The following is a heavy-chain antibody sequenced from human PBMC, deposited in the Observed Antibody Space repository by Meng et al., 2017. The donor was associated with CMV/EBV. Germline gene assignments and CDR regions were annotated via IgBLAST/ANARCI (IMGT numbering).Heavy chain of an antibody. CDR1: GFTFSPFW. Sequence: GGPLRLSCGSYGFTFSPFWMSWFRRAPGKGLEWVAHISPDGTLTYYVDSVRGRFTISRDNTENSIYLHMSTLRAEDTAVYYCATTSGSSYWGQGAQVTVSS. D-gene: IGHD6-6*01. CDR3: ATTSGSSY. V-gene: IGHV3-7*01. CDR2: ISPDGTLT. J-gene: IGHJ4*02.